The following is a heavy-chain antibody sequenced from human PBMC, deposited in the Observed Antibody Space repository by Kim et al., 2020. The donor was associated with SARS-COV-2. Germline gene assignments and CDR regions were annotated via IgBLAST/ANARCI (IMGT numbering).Heavy chain of an antibody. CDR1: GYTFTSYG. Sequence: ASVKVSCKASGYTFTSYGISWVRQAPGQGLEWMGWISAYNGNTNYAQKLQGRVTMTTDTSTSTAYMELRSLRSDDTAVYYCAREATGKGYCSGGSCSRLFDPWGQGTLVTVSS. CDR3: AREATGKGYCSGGSCSRLFDP. J-gene: IGHJ5*02. CDR2: ISAYNGNT. D-gene: IGHD2-15*01. V-gene: IGHV1-18*01.